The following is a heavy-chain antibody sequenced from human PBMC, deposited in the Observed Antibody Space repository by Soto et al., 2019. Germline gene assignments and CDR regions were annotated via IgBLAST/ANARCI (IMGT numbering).Heavy chain of an antibody. V-gene: IGHV3-7*01. CDR1: GFNVMSYW. J-gene: IGHJ4*02. CDR3: ARDIGFDYVN. D-gene: IGHD3-16*01. CDR2: IKEDGSEI. Sequence: GGSLRLSRAVAGFNVMSYWMSWVRQAPGKGLEWVASIKEDGSEIYYLHSVRGRFSISRDSAGNALHLTMNYLSAEDTGVYFCARDIGFDYVNWGQGTLVTVSS.